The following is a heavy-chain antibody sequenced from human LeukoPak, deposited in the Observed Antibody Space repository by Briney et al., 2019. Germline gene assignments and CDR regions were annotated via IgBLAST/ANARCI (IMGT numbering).Heavy chain of an antibody. D-gene: IGHD3-10*01. CDR3: VRDGAVVTSGSYPWRYFQY. J-gene: IGHJ1*01. CDR1: GFTFSSYS. Sequence: GGSLRLSCAASGFTFSSYSMNWVRQAPGKGLEWVSSISSSSSYIYYADSVKGRFTISRDNAKNSLYLQMNTLRAEDTAVYYCVRDGAVVTSGSYPWRYFQYWGQGTLVTVSS. CDR2: ISSSSSYI. V-gene: IGHV3-21*01.